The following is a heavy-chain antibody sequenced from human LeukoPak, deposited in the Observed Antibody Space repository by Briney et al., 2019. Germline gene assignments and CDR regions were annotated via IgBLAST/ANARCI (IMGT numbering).Heavy chain of an antibody. CDR1: GFTFSSYG. D-gene: IGHD2-2*01. Sequence: GGSLRLSCAASGFTFSSYGMHWVRQAPGEGLEWVALIRYDGTNEYYADFVKGRFTISRDNSKNTLYLQMKSLRAEDTAVYYCARDFYCSRTSCYAPSFDYWGQGTLVTVSS. J-gene: IGHJ4*02. CDR2: IRYDGTNE. CDR3: ARDFYCSRTSCYAPSFDY. V-gene: IGHV3-33*01.